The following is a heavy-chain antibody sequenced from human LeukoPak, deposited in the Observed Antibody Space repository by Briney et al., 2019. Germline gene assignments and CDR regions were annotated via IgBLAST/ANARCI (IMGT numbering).Heavy chain of an antibody. Sequence: SETLSLTCTVSGCSISTYYWSWIRQPPGKGLEWIGYIYYSGSTNYNPSLKSRVTISVDTSKNQFSLKLSSVTAADTAVYYCARDRGSSWSGWFDPWGQGTLVTVSS. J-gene: IGHJ5*02. CDR2: IYYSGST. CDR1: GCSISTYY. CDR3: ARDRGSSWSGWFDP. D-gene: IGHD6-13*01. V-gene: IGHV4-59*01.